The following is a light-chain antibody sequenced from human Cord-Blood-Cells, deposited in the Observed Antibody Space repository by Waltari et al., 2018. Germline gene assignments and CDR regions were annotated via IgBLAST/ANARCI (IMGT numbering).Light chain of an antibody. V-gene: IGLV3-10*01. CDR3: YAADSSGNHAV. Sequence: SYELTQPPSGSVSRGQTARITRSGDALPKKYAYWYQQKSGQAPVLVIYEDSKRPSGIPGRFSGSSSGTMATLTISGAQVEDEADYYGYAADSSGNHAVFGEGTKLTV. J-gene: IGLJ2*01. CDR1: ALPKKY. CDR2: EDS.